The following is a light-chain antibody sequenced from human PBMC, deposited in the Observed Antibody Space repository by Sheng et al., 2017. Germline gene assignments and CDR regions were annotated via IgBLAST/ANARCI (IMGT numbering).Light chain of an antibody. CDR1: QSVPKNY. CDR3: QQYGASPVT. CDR2: GAS. V-gene: IGKV3-20*01. J-gene: IGKJ3*01. Sequence: IVLTQSPGTLSLSPGERATLSCRASQSVPKNYLAWYQQSPGQSPRLLVSGASNRAVGIPDRFSGSGSGTDFTLTISRLEPEDFAVYYCQQYGASPVTFGPGTKVDI.